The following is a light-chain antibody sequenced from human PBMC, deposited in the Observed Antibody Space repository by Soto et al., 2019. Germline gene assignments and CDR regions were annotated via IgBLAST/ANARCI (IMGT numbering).Light chain of an antibody. V-gene: IGLV2-14*03. CDR1: HNDIGTYDY. J-gene: IGLJ1*01. CDR2: GVT. Sequence: QSALTQPTSVYGSPGQAITISCTGNHNDIGTYDYVSWYQQHPGRAPRLLIHGVTTRPSGISGRFSASKSGLTASLTISGLQPEDEADYYCSSFTSNRIYVFGPGTKVTVL. CDR3: SSFTSNRIYV.